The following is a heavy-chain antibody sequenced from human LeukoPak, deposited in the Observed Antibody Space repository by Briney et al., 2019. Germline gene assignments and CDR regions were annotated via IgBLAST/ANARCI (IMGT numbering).Heavy chain of an antibody. CDR3: AKGDSSSWDYYYYMDV. CDR1: GFSLSDYG. CDR2: LPYTGTSE. J-gene: IGHJ6*03. Sequence: GGSLRLSCAVSGFSLSDYGMHWVRQAPGKGLEWVAGLPYTGTSEVYGDSVKGRFTISRDNSKNTLDLQMNSLRAEDTAVYYCAKGDSSSWDYYYYMDVWGKGTTVTVSS. V-gene: IGHV3-30*02. D-gene: IGHD6-13*01.